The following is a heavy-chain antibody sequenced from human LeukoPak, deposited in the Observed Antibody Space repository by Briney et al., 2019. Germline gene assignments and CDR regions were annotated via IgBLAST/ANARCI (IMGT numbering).Heavy chain of an antibody. V-gene: IGHV1-18*01. D-gene: IGHD5-12*01. CDR1: GYTFTSYV. Sequence: ASVKVSCKASGYTFTSYVISWVRQAPGQGLEWMGWISAYNGNTNYAQKLQGRVTMTTDTSTSTAYMELRSLRSDDTAVYYCARLVATISGAKKIDYWGQGTLVTVSS. CDR3: ARLVATISGAKKIDY. CDR2: ISAYNGNT. J-gene: IGHJ4*02.